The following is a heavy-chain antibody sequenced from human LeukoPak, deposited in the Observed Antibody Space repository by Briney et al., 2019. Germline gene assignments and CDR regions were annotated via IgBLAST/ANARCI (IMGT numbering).Heavy chain of an antibody. CDR2: IYPGDSDT. J-gene: IGHJ4*02. CDR3: ARHETGHYFDY. V-gene: IGHV5-51*01. CDR1: VYSFTSYW. Sequence: GESLKISCKGSVYSFTSYWISWVRQMPGKGLEWMGIIYPGDSDTRYSPSFQGQVTISADKYTSTAYLKWSSVKASDTDMYYCARHETGHYFDYWGQGTLVTVSS. D-gene: IGHD1-1*01.